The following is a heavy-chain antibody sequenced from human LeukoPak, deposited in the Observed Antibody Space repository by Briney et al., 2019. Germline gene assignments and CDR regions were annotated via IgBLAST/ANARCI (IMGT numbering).Heavy chain of an antibody. Sequence: SETLSLTCTVSGGSISSYYWSWIRQPPGKGLEWIGYIYYSGSTNYNPSLKSRVTISVDTSKNQFSLKLSSATAADTAVYYCARTVTGRSPYYYYGMDVWGQGTTVTVSS. V-gene: IGHV4-59*08. D-gene: IGHD4-11*01. CDR3: ARTVTGRSPYYYYGMDV. CDR2: IYYSGST. CDR1: GGSISSYY. J-gene: IGHJ6*02.